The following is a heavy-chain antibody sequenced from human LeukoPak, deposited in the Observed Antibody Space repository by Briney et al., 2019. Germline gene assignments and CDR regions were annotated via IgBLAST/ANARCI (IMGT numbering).Heavy chain of an antibody. CDR3: ASQRRVDLGYAFNL. CDR2: VYSGGSA. CDR1: GFTVSSNY. D-gene: IGHD3-9*01. J-gene: IGHJ3*01. Sequence: GGSLRLSCAASGFTVSSNYMNWVRQAPGKGLEWVSVVYSGGSAYYADSVKGRFTISRDNSKNTLYLQMNSLRADDTAVYYCASQRRVDLGYAFNLWGQGTMVTVSS. V-gene: IGHV3-66*04.